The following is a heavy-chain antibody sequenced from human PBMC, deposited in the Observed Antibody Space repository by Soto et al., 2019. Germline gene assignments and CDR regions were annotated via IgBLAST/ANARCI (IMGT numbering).Heavy chain of an antibody. CDR2: IYYSGST. CDR3: ARQYYYYGSGSYYIGYYFEY. J-gene: IGHJ4*02. Sequence: SETLSLTCTVSGGSISSSSYYWGWIRQPPGKGLEWIGSIYYSGSTYYNPSLKSRVTISVDTSKNQFSLKLSSVTAADTAVYYCARQYYYYGSGSYYIGYYFEYWGQGTLVTVSS. CDR1: GGSISSSSYY. D-gene: IGHD3-10*01. V-gene: IGHV4-39*01.